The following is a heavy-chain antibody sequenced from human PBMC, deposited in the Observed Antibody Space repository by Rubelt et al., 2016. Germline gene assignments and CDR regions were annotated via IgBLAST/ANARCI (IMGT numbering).Heavy chain of an antibody. Sequence: QVQLQESGPGLVKPSETLSLTCTVSGGSISSYYWSWIRQPPGKGLEWIGYIYYSGSTNYNPSLKSRVTISVDTSKNQFSLKLSSVTAADTAVYYCARGYCSGGSCYPLDYDYWGQGTLVTVSS. CDR2: IYYSGST. CDR1: GGSISSYY. V-gene: IGHV4-59*12. D-gene: IGHD2-15*01. J-gene: IGHJ4*02. CDR3: ARGYCSGGSCYPLDYDY.